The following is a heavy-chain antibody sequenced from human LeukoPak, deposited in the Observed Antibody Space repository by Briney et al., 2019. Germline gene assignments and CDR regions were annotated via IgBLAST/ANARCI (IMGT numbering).Heavy chain of an antibody. D-gene: IGHD6-13*01. CDR1: GGSFSGYY. V-gene: IGHV4-34*01. CDR2: INHSGST. Sequence: SETLSLTCAVYGGSFSGYYWSWIRQPPGKGLEWIGEINHSGSTNYNPSLKSRVTISVDTSKNQFSLKLSSVTAADTAVYYCARDQTAAAGFLDYWGQGTLVTVSS. J-gene: IGHJ4*02. CDR3: ARDQTAAAGFLDY.